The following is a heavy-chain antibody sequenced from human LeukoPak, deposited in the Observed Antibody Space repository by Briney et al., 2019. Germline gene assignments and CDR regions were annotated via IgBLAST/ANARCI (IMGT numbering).Heavy chain of an antibody. D-gene: IGHD4-17*01. CDR1: GGSISSYY. CDR3: ARGDGDYVHFDY. V-gene: IGHV4-59*01. Sequence: SETLSLTCTVSGGSISSYYWSWIRQPPGKGLEWIGYIYYSGSTNYNPSLKSRVTISVDASKNQFSLKPSSVTAADTAVYYCARGDGDYVHFDYWGQGTLVTVSS. J-gene: IGHJ4*02. CDR2: IYYSGST.